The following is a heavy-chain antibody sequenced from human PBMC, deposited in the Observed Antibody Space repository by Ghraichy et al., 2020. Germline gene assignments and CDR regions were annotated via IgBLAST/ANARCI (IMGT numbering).Heavy chain of an antibody. D-gene: IGHD1-26*01. J-gene: IGHJ6*02. CDR2: IHSGGST. V-gene: IGHV4-39*01. CDR1: GGSMTRNNYY. Sequence: SETLSLTCNVSGGSMTRNNYYWGWVRQTPGKELGWIASIHSGGSTFYSPSLKSRLTMSLDTSKNQFSLTLTSVTAADTARYFCVRHRGVLGSSRHFYYGMDVWGPGSTVTVSS. CDR3: VRHRGVLGSSRHFYYGMDV.